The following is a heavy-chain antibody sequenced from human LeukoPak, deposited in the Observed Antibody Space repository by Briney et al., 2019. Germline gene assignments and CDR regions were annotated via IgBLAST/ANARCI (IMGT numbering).Heavy chain of an antibody. Sequence: SETLSLTCTVSGGSISSSSYYWGWIRQPPGKGLEWIGSIYYSGSTYYNPSLKSRVTISVDTSKNKFSLKLSSVTAADTAVYYCARAYYYDSSGYRAEHFQHWGQGTLVTVSS. D-gene: IGHD3-22*01. CDR2: IYYSGST. V-gene: IGHV4-39*01. J-gene: IGHJ1*01. CDR3: ARAYYYDSSGYRAEHFQH. CDR1: GGSISSSSYY.